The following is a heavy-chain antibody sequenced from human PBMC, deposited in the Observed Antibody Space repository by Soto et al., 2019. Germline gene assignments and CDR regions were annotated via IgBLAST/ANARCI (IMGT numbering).Heavy chain of an antibody. CDR1: GGTFSSYA. J-gene: IGHJ4*02. V-gene: IGHV1-69*06. CDR3: ATGTRYSYGYDRDY. Sequence: SVKVSCKASGGTFSSYAISWVRQAPGQGLEWMGGIIPIFGTANYAQKFQGRVTITADKSTSTAYMELSSLRSEDTAVYYCATGTRYSYGYDRDYWGQGTLVTVSS. CDR2: IIPIFGTA. D-gene: IGHD5-18*01.